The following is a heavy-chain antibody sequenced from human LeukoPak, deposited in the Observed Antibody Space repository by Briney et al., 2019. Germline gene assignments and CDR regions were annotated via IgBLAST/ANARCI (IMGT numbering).Heavy chain of an antibody. CDR2: IYYSGST. D-gene: IGHD6-6*01. CDR1: GGSISSSSYY. J-gene: IGHJ4*02. CDR3: ARVGSYSSSVDY. V-gene: IGHV4-39*01. Sequence: SETLSLTCTVSGGSISSSSYYWGWIRQPPGKGLEWIGSIYYSGSTYYNPSLKSRVTISVDTSKNQFSLKLSSVTAADTAVYYCARVGSYSSSVDYWGQGTLVTVSS.